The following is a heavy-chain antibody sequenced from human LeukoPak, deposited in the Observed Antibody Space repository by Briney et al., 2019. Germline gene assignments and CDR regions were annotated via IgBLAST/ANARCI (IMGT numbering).Heavy chain of an antibody. CDR3: ARDPGSSAFDL. D-gene: IGHD1-14*01. Sequence: GGSLRLSCAASGFSFSSYWMSWVRQTPGNGLQFVGNIDRDGGVRNSMDSLKGRCTISRDNGKKSLYLEINSLRADDTAVYYCARDPGSSAFDLWGRGALVTVSS. J-gene: IGHJ4*02. V-gene: IGHV3-7*01. CDR2: IDRDGGVR. CDR1: GFSFSSYW.